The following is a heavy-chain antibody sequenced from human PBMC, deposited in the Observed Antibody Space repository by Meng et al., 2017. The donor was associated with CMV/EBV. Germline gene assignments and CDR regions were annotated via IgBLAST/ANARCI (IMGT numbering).Heavy chain of an antibody. D-gene: IGHD1-20*01. V-gene: IGHV1-2*02. Sequence: ASVKVSCKASGYTFTGYYMPWVRQAPGQGLEWMGWINPNSGGTNYAQKFQGRVTMTRDTSISTAYMELSRLRSDDTAVYYCARDLITGTTPGDYWGQGTLVTVSS. CDR1: GYTFTGYY. J-gene: IGHJ4*02. CDR2: INPNSGGT. CDR3: ARDLITGTTPGDY.